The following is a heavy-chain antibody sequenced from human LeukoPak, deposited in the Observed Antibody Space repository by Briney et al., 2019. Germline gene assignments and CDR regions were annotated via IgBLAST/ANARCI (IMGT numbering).Heavy chain of an antibody. CDR2: IRKDGGDK. CDR1: GFSFNKNG. J-gene: IGHJ4*02. V-gene: IGHV3-30*02. Sequence: GGSLRLSCTASGFSFNKNGMHWVRQAPGKGLEWVSYIRKDGGDKYYADSVKGRFTISRDNAKNSLYLQMNSLRAEDTAVYYCARDTNGWNDYWGQGTLVTVSS. D-gene: IGHD2-8*01. CDR3: ARDTNGWNDY.